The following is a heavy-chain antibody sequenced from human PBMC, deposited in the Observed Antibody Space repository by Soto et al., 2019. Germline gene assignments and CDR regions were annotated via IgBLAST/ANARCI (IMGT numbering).Heavy chain of an antibody. J-gene: IGHJ4*02. D-gene: IGHD6-13*01. CDR2: IYYSGST. CDR3: ASPLMAAAGLFDY. V-gene: IGHV4-39*01. Sequence: PSETLSLTCTVSGGSISSSSYYWGWIRQPPGKGLEWIGSIYYSGSTYYNPSLKSRVTISVDTSKNQFSLKLSSVTAADTAVYYCASPLMAAAGLFDYRGQRTLVTVSS. CDR1: GGSISSSSYY.